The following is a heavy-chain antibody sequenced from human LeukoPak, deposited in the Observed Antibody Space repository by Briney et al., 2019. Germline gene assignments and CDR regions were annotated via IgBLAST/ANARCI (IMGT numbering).Heavy chain of an antibody. J-gene: IGHJ2*01. CDR1: GGSISSGDYY. D-gene: IGHD6-13*01. Sequence: SETLSLTCTVSGGSISSGDYYWSWIRQPPGKGLEWIGYIYYSGSTNYNPSLKSRVTISVDTSKNQFSLKLSSVTAADTAVYYCARSPQYIAAAGGRWYFDLWGRGTLVTVSS. V-gene: IGHV4-61*08. CDR3: ARSPQYIAAAGGRWYFDL. CDR2: IYYSGST.